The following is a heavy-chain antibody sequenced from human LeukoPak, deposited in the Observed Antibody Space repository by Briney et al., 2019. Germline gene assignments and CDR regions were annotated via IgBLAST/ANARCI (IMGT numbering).Heavy chain of an antibody. CDR2: IYTSGST. CDR3: ARHRVGHCTSVICPTFEY. J-gene: IGHJ4*02. CDR1: GGSISSGSYY. V-gene: IGHV4-61*02. Sequence: SETLSLTCTVSGGSISSGSYYWSWIRQPAGKGLEWIGRIYTSGSTNYNPSLKSRVTISVDTSKNQFSLKLTSVTAADTAVYYCARHRVGHCTSVICPTFEYWGQGTLVTVSS. D-gene: IGHD2-8*02.